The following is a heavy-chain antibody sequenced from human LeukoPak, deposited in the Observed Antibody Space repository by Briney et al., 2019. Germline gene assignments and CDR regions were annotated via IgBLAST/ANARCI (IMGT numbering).Heavy chain of an antibody. CDR1: GGSISSYY. Sequence: SETLSLTCTVSGGSISSYYWSWIRQPAGKGLEWIGRIYTSGSTNYNPSLKSRVTISVDKSKNQFSLKLSSVTAADTDVDYCARDGALWDIVVVPTAAPRGAFDIWGQGTMVTVSS. J-gene: IGHJ3*02. D-gene: IGHD2-2*01. CDR2: IYTSGST. V-gene: IGHV4-4*07. CDR3: ARDGALWDIVVVPTAAPRGAFDI.